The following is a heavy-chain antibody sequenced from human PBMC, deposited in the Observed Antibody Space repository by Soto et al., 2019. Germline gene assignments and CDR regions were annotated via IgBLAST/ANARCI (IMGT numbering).Heavy chain of an antibody. CDR1: GYIFTVYY. Sequence: QVQLLQSGAEVKKPGASVKVSCKASGYIFTVYYMHWVRQAPGQVLEWMGWINPNSGGTNYAQKFQGRVTMTRDTTIRTAYMELSRLRSDDTAVYYCARQGSGSNWLDPWGQGTLVTVSS. CDR3: ARQGSGSNWLDP. D-gene: IGHD3-10*01. CDR2: INPNSGGT. V-gene: IGHV1-2*02. J-gene: IGHJ5*02.